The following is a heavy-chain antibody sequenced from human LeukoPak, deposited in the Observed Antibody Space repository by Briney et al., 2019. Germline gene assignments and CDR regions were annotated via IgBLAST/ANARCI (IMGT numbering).Heavy chain of an antibody. CDR3: ARLRSYCSSTSCYPGWFDP. D-gene: IGHD2-2*01. V-gene: IGHV4-59*08. J-gene: IGHJ5*02. Sequence: SETLSLTCTVSGGSISSYYWSWIRQPPGKGLEWIGYIYYSGSTSYNPSLKSRVTISVDTSKNQFSLKLSSVTAADTAVYYCARLRSYCSSTSCYPGWFDPWGQGTLVTVSS. CDR1: GGSISSYY. CDR2: IYYSGST.